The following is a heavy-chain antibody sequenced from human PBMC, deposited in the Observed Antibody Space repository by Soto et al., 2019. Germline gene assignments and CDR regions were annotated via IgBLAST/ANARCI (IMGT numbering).Heavy chain of an antibody. CDR1: GFTFSSYA. J-gene: IGHJ4*02. V-gene: IGHV3-30-3*01. CDR2: ISYDGSNK. CDR3: ARDRSYYDSSGYLGDFDY. Sequence: GGSLRLSCAASGFTFSSYAMHWVRQAPGKGLEWVAVISYDGSNKYYADSVKGQFTISRDNSKNTLYLQMNSLRAEDTAVYYCARDRSYYDSSGYLGDFDYWGQGTLVTVSS. D-gene: IGHD3-22*01.